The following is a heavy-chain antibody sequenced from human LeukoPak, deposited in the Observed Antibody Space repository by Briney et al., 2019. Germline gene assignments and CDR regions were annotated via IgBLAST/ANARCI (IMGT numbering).Heavy chain of an antibody. CDR3: ARDNRNYTDV. CDR1: GFTFSSYA. D-gene: IGHD1-14*01. Sequence: GRSLRLSCAASGFTFSSYAMHSVRQAPGKGLEWVAVISYDGSNKYSADSVTGRFTISRDNTKNTLYLRMNSLRAEDTAVYYCARDNRNYTDVTGKGNTVTVSS. J-gene: IGHJ6*03. V-gene: IGHV3-30*04. CDR2: ISYDGSNK.